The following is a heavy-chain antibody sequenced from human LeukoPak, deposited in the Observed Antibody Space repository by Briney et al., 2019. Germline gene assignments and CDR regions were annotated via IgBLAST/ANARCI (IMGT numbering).Heavy chain of an antibody. CDR2: IIPIFGTA. CDR3: AREVDCSSTSCYGNYYYYMDV. CDR1: GYTFTSYA. Sequence: SVKVSCKASGYTFTSYAMNWVRQAPGQGLEWMGGIIPIFGTANYAQKFQGRVTITADKSTSTAYMELSSLRSEDTAVYYCAREVDCSSTSCYGNYYYYMDVWGKGTTVTVSS. D-gene: IGHD2-2*01. J-gene: IGHJ6*03. V-gene: IGHV1-69*06.